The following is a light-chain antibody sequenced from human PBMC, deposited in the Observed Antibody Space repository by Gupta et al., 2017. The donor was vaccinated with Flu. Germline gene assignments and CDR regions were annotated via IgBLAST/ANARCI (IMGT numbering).Light chain of an antibody. CDR1: QSVSSSY. J-gene: IGKJ2*03. Sequence: EIVLTQSPASLSLSPGERATLSCRASQSVSSSYLAWYQQKPGQAPRLLIYGASSRATGIPDRFSGSGSGTDFTLTISRLEPDDFAVYYCQQYGSSPDSFGQGTKLDIK. CDR3: QQYGSSPDS. V-gene: IGKV3-20*01. CDR2: GAS.